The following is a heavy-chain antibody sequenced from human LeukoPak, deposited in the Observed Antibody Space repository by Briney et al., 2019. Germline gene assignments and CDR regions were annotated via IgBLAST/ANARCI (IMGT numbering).Heavy chain of an antibody. CDR1: GFTFSDYY. CDR3: AKYKGAALYYHYGLDV. V-gene: IGHV3-11*04. CDR2: ISSSGSTI. D-gene: IGHD1-14*01. J-gene: IGHJ6*02. Sequence: GGSLRLSCAASGFTFSDYYMSWIRQAPGKGLEWVSYISSSGSTIYYADSVKGRFTISRDNAKNSLYLQMNSLRDEDTAVYYCAKYKGAALYYHYGLDVWGPGTTVIVSS.